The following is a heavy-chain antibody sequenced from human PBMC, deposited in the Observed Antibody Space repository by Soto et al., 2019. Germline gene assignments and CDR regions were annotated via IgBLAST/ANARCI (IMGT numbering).Heavy chain of an antibody. CDR2: MNPNSGNT. D-gene: IGHD2-2*01. Sequence: GASVKVSCKASGYTFTSYDINWVRQATGQGLEWMGWMNPNSGNTGYAQKFQGRVTMTRNTSISTAYMELSSLRSEDTAVYYCARGLHLIDEPGYYYYGMDIWGQGTTVTVSS. V-gene: IGHV1-8*01. J-gene: IGHJ6*02. CDR1: GYTFTSYD. CDR3: ARGLHLIDEPGYYYYGMDI.